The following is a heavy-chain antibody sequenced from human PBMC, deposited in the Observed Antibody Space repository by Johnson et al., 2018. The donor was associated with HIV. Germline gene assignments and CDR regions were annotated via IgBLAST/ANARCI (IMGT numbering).Heavy chain of an antibody. Sequence: VQLVESGGGLVQPGRSLRLSCAASGFIFSSYDMHWVRQATGKGLEWVSGIGSSGDTYYPGSVKGRFTVSRTNAKNSFHLQMNSLRAGDTAVYYCVKLPVAPSYGAFDIWGQGTMVTVSS. CDR2: IGSSGDT. CDR3: VKLPVAPSYGAFDI. CDR1: GFIFSSYD. J-gene: IGHJ3*02. V-gene: IGHV3-13*01. D-gene: IGHD6-19*01.